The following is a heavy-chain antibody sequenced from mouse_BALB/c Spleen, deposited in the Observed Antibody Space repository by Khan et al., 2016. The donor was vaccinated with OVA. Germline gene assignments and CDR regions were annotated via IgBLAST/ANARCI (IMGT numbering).Heavy chain of an antibody. V-gene: IGHV5-6*01. CDR1: GFTFSTYG. J-gene: IGHJ3*01. CDR2: VSTGGHYT. D-gene: IGHD1-1*01. Sequence: EVELVESGGDVVKPGGSLKLSCAASGFTFSTYGMSWVRLTPDKRLEWVATVSTGGHYTYYPDTVKGRFTISRDNAKNTLYLQMSSLKSEDTAMFYCARLAYYYDSEGFAYWGQGTLVTVSA. CDR3: ARLAYYYDSEGFAY.